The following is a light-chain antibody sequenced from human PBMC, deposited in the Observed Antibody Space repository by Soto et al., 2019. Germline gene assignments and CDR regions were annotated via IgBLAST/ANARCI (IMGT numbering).Light chain of an antibody. CDR2: EVS. J-gene: IGLJ1*01. CDR3: SSYTSSSIDYV. CDR1: SSDVGGYNY. V-gene: IGLV2-14*01. Sequence: QSALTQPASVSGSPGQSITISCTGTSSDVGGYNYVSWYHQHPGKAPKLMIYEVSNRPSGVSNRFSGSKSGNTASLTISGLQAEDEADYCCSSYTSSSIDYVFGTGTKLTVL.